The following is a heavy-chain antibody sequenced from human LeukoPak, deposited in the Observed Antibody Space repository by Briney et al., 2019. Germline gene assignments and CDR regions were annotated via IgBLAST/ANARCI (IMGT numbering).Heavy chain of an antibody. V-gene: IGHV4-59*08. CDR2: IYYSGST. J-gene: IGHJ4*02. CDR1: GGSISSYY. Sequence: SETLSLTCTVSGGSISSYYWSWIRQPPGKGLEWIGYIYYSGSTNYNPSLKSRVTISVDTSKNQFSLKLSSVTAADTAVYYCARHLKRGGLYYFDYWGQGTLVTVSS. CDR3: ARHLKRGGLYYFDY. D-gene: IGHD2-15*01.